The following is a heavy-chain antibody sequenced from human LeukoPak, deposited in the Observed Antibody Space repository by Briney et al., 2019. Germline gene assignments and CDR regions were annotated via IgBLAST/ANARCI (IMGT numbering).Heavy chain of an antibody. J-gene: IGHJ4*02. Sequence: SETLSLTCTVSSSSISNDYWNWIRQPPGKGLDWIGYICYSGGTNYNPSLKSRLTISVDTSKNQFSLKVTSVTAADTPVYFCAKEPLSDYGGNTGFDYWGQGSLVTVPA. D-gene: IGHD4-23*01. CDR2: ICYSGGT. V-gene: IGHV4-59*01. CDR3: AKEPLSDYGGNTGFDY. CDR1: SSSISNDY.